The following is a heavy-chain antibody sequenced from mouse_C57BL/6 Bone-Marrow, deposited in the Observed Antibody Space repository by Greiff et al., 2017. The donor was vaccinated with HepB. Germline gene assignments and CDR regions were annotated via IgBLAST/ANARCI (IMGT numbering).Heavy chain of an antibody. CDR3: ARGGTFITTVVDY. CDR1: GYTFTSYW. CDR2: IDPNSGGT. J-gene: IGHJ2*01. V-gene: IGHV1-72*01. D-gene: IGHD1-1*01. Sequence: VKLQQPGAELVKPGASVKLSCKASGYTFTSYWMHWVKQRPGRGLEWIGRIDPNSGGTKYNEKFKSKATLTVDKPSSTAYMQLSSLTSEDSAVYYCARGGTFITTVVDYWGQGTTLTVSS.